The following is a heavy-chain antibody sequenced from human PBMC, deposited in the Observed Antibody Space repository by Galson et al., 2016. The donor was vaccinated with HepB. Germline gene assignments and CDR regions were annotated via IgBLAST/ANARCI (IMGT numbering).Heavy chain of an antibody. D-gene: IGHD3-10*01. V-gene: IGHV3-74*01. CDR3: ARDRGGSAGAFNWFDP. CDR1: GFTFSTNW. Sequence: SLRLSCAASGFTFSTNWMHRVRQSPGQGLVWVSRIKGDGTITAYADAVKGRFTTSRDNAENTLYLQMNSLRVEDTAVYYCARDRGGSAGAFNWFDPWGQGTLVTVSS. J-gene: IGHJ5*02. CDR2: IKGDGTIT.